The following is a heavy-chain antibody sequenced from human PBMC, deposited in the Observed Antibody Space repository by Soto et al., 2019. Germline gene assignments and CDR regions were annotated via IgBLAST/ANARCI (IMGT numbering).Heavy chain of an antibody. Sequence: DVQLLESGGGLVQPGGSLRLSCAASGFSFSSYAMVWVRQAPGKGLEWVAVISARGGSSYFAYSVKGRFTLSRDNSKNVLSLEMNSLRAEDTAIYFCAKGSIEYSASVDNWGQGTLVVVSS. J-gene: IGHJ4*02. V-gene: IGHV3-23*01. CDR1: GFSFSSYA. CDR2: ISARGGSS. CDR3: AKGSIEYSASVDN. D-gene: IGHD5-12*01.